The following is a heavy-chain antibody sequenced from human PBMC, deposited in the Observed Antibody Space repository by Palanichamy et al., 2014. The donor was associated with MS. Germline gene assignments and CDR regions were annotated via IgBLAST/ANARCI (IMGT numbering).Heavy chain of an antibody. Sequence: QVQLQQWGAGLLKPSETLSLTCAVYGGSFGDYYWSWIRQPPGKGLEWIGEINHSGSTNYNPSLKSRVTISVDTSKNQFSLQLSSVTAADTAVYYCARGLVGGSYGLDYVGQGTLVTVSS. CDR3: ARGLVGGSYGLDY. D-gene: IGHD1-26*01. CDR1: GGSFGDYY. CDR2: INHSGST. V-gene: IGHV4-34*01. J-gene: IGHJ4*02.